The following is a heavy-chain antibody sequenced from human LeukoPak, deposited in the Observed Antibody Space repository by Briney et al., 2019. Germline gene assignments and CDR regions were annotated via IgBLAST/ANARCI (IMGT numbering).Heavy chain of an antibody. V-gene: IGHV1-69*13. CDR2: IIPIFGTA. Sequence: SVKVSCKASGGTFSSYAISWVRQAPGQGLEWMGRIIPIFGTANYAQKFQGRVTITADESTSTAYMELSSLRSEDTAVYYCARDPGSITIFGVVDYYYGMDVWGQGTTVTVSS. CDR3: ARDPGSITIFGVVDYYYGMDV. CDR1: GGTFSSYA. D-gene: IGHD3-3*01. J-gene: IGHJ6*02.